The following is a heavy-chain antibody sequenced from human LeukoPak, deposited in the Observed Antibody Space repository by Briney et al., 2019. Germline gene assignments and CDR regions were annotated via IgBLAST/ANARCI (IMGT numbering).Heavy chain of an antibody. CDR3: ARGYDLLSYFDY. V-gene: IGHV1-2*02. J-gene: IGHJ4*02. CDR2: INPNSGGT. CDR1: RYTFTDYY. D-gene: IGHD3-9*01. Sequence: GASVKVSCKASRYTFTDYYMHWVRQAPGRGLEWMGWINPNSGGTNYAQKFQGRVTLTRDTSISTVYMELSRLTSGDTAVYCCARGYDLLSYFDYWGQGTLVTVSS.